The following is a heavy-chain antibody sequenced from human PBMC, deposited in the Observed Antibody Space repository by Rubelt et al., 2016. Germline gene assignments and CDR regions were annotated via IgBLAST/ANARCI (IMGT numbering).Heavy chain of an antibody. CDR3: AKDTFSYSSGWYHD. Sequence: DHYIEWVRQAPGKGLEWVGRIRDKTKSYSTEFAASVKGRFTISRDDSKNSVSVQMNSLKTEDTAVYYCAKDTFSYSSGWYHDWGQGTLVTVSS. CDR2: IRDKTKSYST. D-gene: IGHD6-19*01. V-gene: IGHV3-72*01. CDR1: DHY. J-gene: IGHJ4*02.